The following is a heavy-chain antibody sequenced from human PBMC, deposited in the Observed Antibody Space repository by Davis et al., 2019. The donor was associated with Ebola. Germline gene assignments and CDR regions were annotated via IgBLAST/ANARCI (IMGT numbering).Heavy chain of an antibody. J-gene: IGHJ6*02. CDR2: ISYSGST. D-gene: IGHD3-10*01. Sequence: PSETLSLTCADYGGSFSGYYWSWIRQPPGKRLEWIGHISYSGSTIYNPSLTSRVTISVDTSKNQFSLKLSSVTAADTAVYYCARGEGRRYYFNSGRDYGMDVWGQGTTVTVSS. CDR3: ARGEGRRYYFNSGRDYGMDV. CDR1: GGSFSGYY. V-gene: IGHV4-59*01.